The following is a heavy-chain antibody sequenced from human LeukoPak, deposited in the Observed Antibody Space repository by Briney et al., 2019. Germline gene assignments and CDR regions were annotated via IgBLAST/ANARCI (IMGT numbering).Heavy chain of an antibody. J-gene: IGHJ4*02. D-gene: IGHD2-15*01. CDR1: GLRFSGHY. Sequence: GGSLRLSCAASGLRFSGHYMSWIRQAPGKGLEWISYISSTITTIYYADSVKGRFTISRDNAKNSLYLQMSSPRAEDTAVYYCARGDCSATSCYYFDNWGQGTLVTVSS. V-gene: IGHV3-11*04. CDR2: ISSTITTI. CDR3: ARGDCSATSCYYFDN.